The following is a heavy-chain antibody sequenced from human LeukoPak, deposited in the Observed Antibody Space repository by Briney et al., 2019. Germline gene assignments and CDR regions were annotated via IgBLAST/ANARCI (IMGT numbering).Heavy chain of an antibody. V-gene: IGHV3-53*01. J-gene: IGHJ4*02. Sequence: SGGSLRLSCAASGFTVSSNYMSWVRQAPGKGLEWVSVIYSGGSTYYADSVKGRFTISRDNSKNTLYLQMNSLRAEDTAMYYCAKFSAPSGGNSGWPWVIEFWGQGTLVTVSS. D-gene: IGHD6-25*01. CDR2: IYSGGST. CDR1: GFTVSSNY. CDR3: AKFSAPSGGNSGWPWVIEF.